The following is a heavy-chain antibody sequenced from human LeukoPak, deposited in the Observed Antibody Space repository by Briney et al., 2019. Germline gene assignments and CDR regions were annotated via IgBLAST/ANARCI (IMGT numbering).Heavy chain of an antibody. CDR3: ARGVYGDYPINPFDY. J-gene: IGHJ4*02. V-gene: IGHV1-46*01. CDR1: GYTFTSYY. CDR2: INPSGGST. Sequence: ASVKVSCKASGYTFTSYYMHWVRQAPGQGLEWMGIINPSGGSTSYAQKFQGRVTMTRDTSTSTVYMALSSLRSEDTAVYYCARGVYGDYPINPFDYWGQGTLVTVSS. D-gene: IGHD4-17*01.